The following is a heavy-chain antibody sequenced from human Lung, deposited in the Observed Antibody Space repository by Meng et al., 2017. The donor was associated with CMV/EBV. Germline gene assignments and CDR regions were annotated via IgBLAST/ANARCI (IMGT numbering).Heavy chain of an antibody. V-gene: IGHV1-2*02. D-gene: IGHD3-3*01. J-gene: IGHJ6*02. CDR2: INPNSGGT. CDR3: ARSVGVVYYYYGMDV. Sequence: SGYTFTGYYMHWVRKAPGQGLEWMGWINPNSGGTNYAQKFQGRVTMTRDTSISTAYMELSRLRSDDTAVYYCARSVGVVYYYYGMDVWGQGTTVTVSS. CDR1: GYTFTGYY.